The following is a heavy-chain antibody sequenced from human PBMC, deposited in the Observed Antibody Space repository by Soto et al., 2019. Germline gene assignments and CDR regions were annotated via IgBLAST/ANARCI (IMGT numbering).Heavy chain of an antibody. CDR2: ISYDGSNV. Sequence: QVQLVESGGGVVQPGRSLRLSCEASGFAFRSYAVHWVRQAPGKGLDWVALISYDGSNVYYADSVKGRFTISRDNSKNTLYLQMNSLRAEDTALYYCASRRGFGSYYFAYWGQGTLVTVSS. V-gene: IGHV3-30*14. CDR3: ASRRGFGSYYFAY. J-gene: IGHJ4*02. CDR1: GFAFRSYA. D-gene: IGHD5-12*01.